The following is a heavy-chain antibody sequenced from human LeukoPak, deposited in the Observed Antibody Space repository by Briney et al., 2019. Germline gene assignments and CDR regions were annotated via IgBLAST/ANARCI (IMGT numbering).Heavy chain of an antibody. CDR3: ARATDILTGYLYYYYGMDV. J-gene: IGHJ6*02. V-gene: IGHV1-69*13. CDR1: GGTFSSYA. CDR2: IVPIFGTA. D-gene: IGHD3-9*01. Sequence: SVKVSCKASGGTFSSYAISWVRQAPGQGLEWMGGIVPIFGTANYAQKFQGRVTITADESTSTAYMELSSLRSEDTAVYYCARATDILTGYLYYYYGMDVWGQGTTVTVSS.